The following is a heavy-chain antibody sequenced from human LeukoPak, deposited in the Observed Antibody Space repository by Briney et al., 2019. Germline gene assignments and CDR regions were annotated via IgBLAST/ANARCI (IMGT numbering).Heavy chain of an antibody. CDR2: INPNSGDT. V-gene: IGHV1-2*02. J-gene: IGHJ4*02. CDR1: GYTFTGYY. Sequence: ASVTVSFKASGYTFTGYYMHWVRQAPGHGLAGMGWINPNSGDTNFAQKFQGRVTMTRDTSISTAYMELSSLRSDDTAVYYCARDFRYLGIAAAGSNYWGQGTLVTVSS. CDR3: ARDFRYLGIAAAGSNY. D-gene: IGHD6-13*01.